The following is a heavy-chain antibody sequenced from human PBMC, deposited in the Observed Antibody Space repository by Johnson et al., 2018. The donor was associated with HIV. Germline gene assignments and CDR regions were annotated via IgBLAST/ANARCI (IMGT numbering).Heavy chain of an antibody. CDR2: IGTAGDT. CDR1: GFIFSSYD. Sequence: VQLVESGGGLVQPGGSLRLSCAASGFIFSSYDMHWVRQATGKGLEWVSAIGTAGDTYYPGSVKGRFTISRENAKNSLYLEMNSLRAEETAFYYCSKNARITYDARSAFDIWGQGTMVTVSS. D-gene: IGHD3-3*01. CDR3: SKNARITYDARSAFDI. V-gene: IGHV3-13*01. J-gene: IGHJ3*02.